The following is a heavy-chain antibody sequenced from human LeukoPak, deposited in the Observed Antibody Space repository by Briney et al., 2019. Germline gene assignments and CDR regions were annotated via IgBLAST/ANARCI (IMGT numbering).Heavy chain of an antibody. CDR3: ARVFRPSLTVFIIRGAFDI. CDR1: GFTFSIFG. V-gene: IGHV3-30*02. J-gene: IGHJ3*02. CDR2: IRYDGTNK. Sequence: PGGSLRLSCTASGFTFSIFGMHWVRQAPGKGLEWVAFIRYDGTNKYYADSVKGRFTISRDNSKNTLYLQMNSLRAEDTAVYYCARVFRPSLTVFIIRGAFDIWGQGTMVTFSS. D-gene: IGHD3-3*01.